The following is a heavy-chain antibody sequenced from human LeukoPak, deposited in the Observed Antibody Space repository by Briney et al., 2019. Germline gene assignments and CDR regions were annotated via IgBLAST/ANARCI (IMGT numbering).Heavy chain of an antibody. D-gene: IGHD6-19*01. CDR2: IIPILGIA. CDR1: GYTFTSYD. CDR3: ARVAVAGPPSDY. Sequence: SVKVSCKASGYTFTSYDINWVRQAPGQGLEWMGRIIPILGIANYAQKFQGRVTITADKSTSTAYMELSSLRSEDTAVYYCARVAVAGPPSDYWGQGTLVTVSS. J-gene: IGHJ4*02. V-gene: IGHV1-69*04.